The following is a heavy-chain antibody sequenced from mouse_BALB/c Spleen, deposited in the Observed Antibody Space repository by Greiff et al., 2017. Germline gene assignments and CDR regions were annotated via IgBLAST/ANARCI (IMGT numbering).Heavy chain of an antibody. J-gene: IGHJ3*01. CDR2: IDPANGNT. CDR1: GFNIKDTY. CDR3: ARSPFAY. V-gene: IGHV14-3*02. Sequence: EVHLVESGAELVKPGASVKLSCTASGFNIKDTYMHWVKQRPEQGLEWIGRIDPANGNTKYDPKFQGKATITADTSSNTAYLQLSSLTSEDTAVYYCARSPFAYWGQGTLVTVSA.